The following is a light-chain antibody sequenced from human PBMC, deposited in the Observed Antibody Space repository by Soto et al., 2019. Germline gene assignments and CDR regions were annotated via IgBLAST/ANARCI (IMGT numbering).Light chain of an antibody. CDR2: DVS. CDR3: SSYSSRSSYV. CDR1: SSDVGAYNY. V-gene: IGLV2-14*01. Sequence: QSVLTHPASVSGSPGQSITISCTGTSSDVGAYNYVSWYQQHPGKAPKLMIHDVSNRPSGVSNRFSGSRSGNTASLTISGLHAEDEADCYCSSYSSRSSYVFGTGTKVTGL. J-gene: IGLJ1*01.